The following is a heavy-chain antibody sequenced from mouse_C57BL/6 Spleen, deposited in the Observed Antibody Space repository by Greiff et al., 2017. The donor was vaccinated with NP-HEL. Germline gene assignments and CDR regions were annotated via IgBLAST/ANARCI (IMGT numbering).Heavy chain of an antibody. J-gene: IGHJ4*01. CDR1: GYTFTDYN. CDR2: INPNNGGT. V-gene: IGHV1-22*01. CDR3: ARIPYDYYAMDY. D-gene: IGHD6-5*01. Sequence: EVQLQPSGPELVKPGASVKMSCKASGYTFTDYNMHWVKQSHGKSLEWIGYINPNNGGTSYKQKFKGKATLTVNKSSSTAYMELRSLTSEDSAVYYCARIPYDYYAMDYWGQGTSVTVSS.